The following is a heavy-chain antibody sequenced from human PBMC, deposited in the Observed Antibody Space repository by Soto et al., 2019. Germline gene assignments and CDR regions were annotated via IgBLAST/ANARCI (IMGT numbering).Heavy chain of an antibody. Sequence: GGSLRLSCAASGFTFSSYGMHWVRQAPGKGLEWVAFIWHDGGKKFYAESVKGRFIISRDNSKNTLYLQMTSLSAEDTAMYYCARDGDVNTGFGKDYWGQGTLVTVSS. CDR3: ARDGDVNTGFGKDY. CDR1: GFTFSSYG. J-gene: IGHJ4*02. CDR2: IWHDGGKK. V-gene: IGHV3-33*01. D-gene: IGHD3-16*01.